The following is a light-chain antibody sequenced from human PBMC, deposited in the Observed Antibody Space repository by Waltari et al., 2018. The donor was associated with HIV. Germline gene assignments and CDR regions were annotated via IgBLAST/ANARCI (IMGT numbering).Light chain of an antibody. V-gene: IGLV1-40*01. CDR3: QTYDSSLSGSVV. Sequence: QSVLTQPPSVSDAPGQTVTIPCPGSSSNIGARYAVHWYQQIPGTAPKRLMYGNNRPSGGPDRFSGSKSGTSASLAITGLQAEDEADYYCQTYDSSLSGSVVFGGGTKLTVL. CDR1: SSNIGARYA. CDR2: GN. J-gene: IGLJ2*01.